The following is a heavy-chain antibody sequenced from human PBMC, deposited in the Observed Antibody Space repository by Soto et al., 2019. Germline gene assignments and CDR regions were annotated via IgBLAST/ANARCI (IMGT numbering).Heavy chain of an antibody. CDR1: GFTFSTYT. Sequence: EVQLLESGGGLVQPGGSLRLSCVASGFTFSTYTMSWVRQAPGKGLEWVSVISGSAGSSGPSYADSVQGRFSISRDNARNTLYLLMNSLRGEDTAMYYCAKARCSTANCYVPEYWGQGTRVTVSS. CDR3: AKARCSTANCYVPEY. CDR2: ISGSAGSSGP. V-gene: IGHV3-23*01. D-gene: IGHD2-2*01. J-gene: IGHJ4*02.